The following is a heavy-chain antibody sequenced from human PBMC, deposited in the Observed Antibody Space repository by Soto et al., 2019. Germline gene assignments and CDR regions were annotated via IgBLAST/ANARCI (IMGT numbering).Heavy chain of an antibody. V-gene: IGHV1-18*01. CDR1: GYTFTSYG. CDR3: ARAFQSTYYYVSGSYAWRY. CDR2: ISAYNGNT. Sequence: QVQLVQSGAEVKKPGASVKVSCKASGYTFTSYGINWVRQAPGQGLEWMGWISAYNGNTNYAQKLQGRVTMTTDTSTSTAYMELRSLRSDDTAVYSCARAFQSTYYYVSGSYAWRYWGQGTLVTVSS. J-gene: IGHJ4*02. D-gene: IGHD3-10*01.